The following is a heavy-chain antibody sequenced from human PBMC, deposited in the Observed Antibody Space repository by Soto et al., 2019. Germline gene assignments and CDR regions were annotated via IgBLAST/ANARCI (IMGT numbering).Heavy chain of an antibody. CDR2: IKQDGSET. V-gene: IGHV3-7*01. D-gene: IGHD3-3*01. J-gene: IGHJ4*02. CDR3: ARDVEKRRYYDVWSGSLH. CDR1: GFPFSDYW. Sequence: SGGSLRLSCAASGFPFSDYWMNWVRQAPGKGLEWVANIKQDGSETYYADSVKGRFTISRDNAKNSLYLQMNSLRAEDTAVYHCARDVEKRRYYDVWSGSLHWGQGTLVTVSS.